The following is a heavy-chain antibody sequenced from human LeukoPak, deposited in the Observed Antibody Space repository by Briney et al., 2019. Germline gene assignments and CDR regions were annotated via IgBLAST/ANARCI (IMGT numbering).Heavy chain of an antibody. CDR3: ATGEVKGGGRICY. J-gene: IGHJ4*03. Sequence: GGSLRLSCAASGFTFSDYYMSWIRQAPGKGLEWVSYISSSGSTIYYADSVKGRFTISRDNAKNTLYLQMNSLRAEDTAVYDWATGEVKGGGRICYLGPGTLGTRSS. V-gene: IGHV3-11*04. CDR1: GFTFSDYY. D-gene: IGHD2-15*01. CDR2: ISSSGSTI.